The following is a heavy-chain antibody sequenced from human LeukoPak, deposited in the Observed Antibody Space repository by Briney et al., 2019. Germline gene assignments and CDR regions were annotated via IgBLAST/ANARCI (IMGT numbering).Heavy chain of an antibody. CDR1: GFTFSSYA. J-gene: IGHJ4*02. D-gene: IGHD2-15*01. CDR3: ARDPQYCSGGSCYSFDY. Sequence: GGSLRLSCAASGFTFSSYAMSWVRQPPGKGLEWVSATSGNGDTTYYADSVKGRFTISRDNSKNTLYLQMDSLRAEDTAVYYCARDPQYCSGGSCYSFDYWGQGTLVTVSS. CDR2: TSGNGDTT. V-gene: IGHV3-23*01.